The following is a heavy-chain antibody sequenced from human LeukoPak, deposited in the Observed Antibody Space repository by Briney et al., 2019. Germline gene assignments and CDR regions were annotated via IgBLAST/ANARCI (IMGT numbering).Heavy chain of an antibody. CDR2: ISSGSRTI. V-gene: IGHV3-48*02. Sequence: GGSLRLSCAASGFTFSNYNMNWVRQAPGKGLEWVSYISSGSRTIYYADSLKGRFTISRGNARNSLYLQMNSLRDEDTAVYYCARDLHYYVAMDVWGQGTTVTVSS. CDR3: ARDLHYYVAMDV. J-gene: IGHJ6*02. CDR1: GFTFSNYN. D-gene: IGHD3-10*02.